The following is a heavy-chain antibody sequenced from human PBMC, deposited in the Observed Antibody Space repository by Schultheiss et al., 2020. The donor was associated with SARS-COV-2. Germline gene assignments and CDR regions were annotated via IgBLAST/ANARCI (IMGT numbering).Heavy chain of an antibody. CDR3: ARDLGIAAAGRGNWFDP. D-gene: IGHD6-13*01. CDR1: GFTVSSNY. CDR2: IYSGGST. Sequence: GESLKISCAASGFTVSSNYMSWVRQAPGKGLEWVSVIYSGGSTYYADSVKGRFTISRDNSKNTLYLQMNSLRAEDTAVYYCARDLGIAAAGRGNWFDPWGQGTLVTVSS. J-gene: IGHJ5*02. V-gene: IGHV3-53*01.